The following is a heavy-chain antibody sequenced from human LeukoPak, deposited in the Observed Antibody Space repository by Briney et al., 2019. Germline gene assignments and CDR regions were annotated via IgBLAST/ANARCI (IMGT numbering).Heavy chain of an antibody. CDR2: ISAYNGDT. Sequence: ASVKVSCKASGYTFTGYDISWVRQAPGQGLEWMGWISAYNGDTNYAQKLQGRVTMTTDTSTSTAYMELRSLRSDDTAVYYCARDTNTGSLLGAFDIWGQGTMVTVSS. D-gene: IGHD1-26*01. J-gene: IGHJ3*02. V-gene: IGHV1-18*01. CDR3: ARDTNTGSLLGAFDI. CDR1: GYTFTGYD.